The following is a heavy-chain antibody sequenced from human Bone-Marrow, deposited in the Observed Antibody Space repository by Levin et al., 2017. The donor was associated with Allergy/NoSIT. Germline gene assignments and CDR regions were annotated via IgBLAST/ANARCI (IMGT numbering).Heavy chain of an antibody. CDR1: GFSFLNYA. V-gene: IGHV3-23*01. J-gene: IGHJ6*02. CDR2: ITGGGDP. CDR3: AKRADGSRSGLDV. D-gene: IGHD6-19*01. Sequence: HGESLKISCAASGFSFLNYAMTWVRQAPGKGLEWVSVITGGGDPYYADFVKGRFTISRDISNNTLYLQMNTLRAEDTAIYYCAKRADGSRSGLDVWGQGTTVTVS.